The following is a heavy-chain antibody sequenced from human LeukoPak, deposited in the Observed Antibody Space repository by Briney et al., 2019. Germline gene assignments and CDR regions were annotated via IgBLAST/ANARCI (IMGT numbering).Heavy chain of an antibody. CDR1: GFSISSYY. Sequence: KSSETLSLTCTVSGFSISSYYWSWLRQPPGKGLEWVGYIYYSGSTNYNPSLKSRVTISVDTSKNQFSLKLSSVTAADTAVYYCARDGDGYTDYYGMDVWGQGTTVTVSS. V-gene: IGHV4-59*01. CDR2: IYYSGST. CDR3: ARDGDGYTDYYGMDV. J-gene: IGHJ6*02. D-gene: IGHD5-24*01.